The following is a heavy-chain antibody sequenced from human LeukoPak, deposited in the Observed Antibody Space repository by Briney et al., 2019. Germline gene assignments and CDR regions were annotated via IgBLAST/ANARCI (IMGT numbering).Heavy chain of an antibody. Sequence: SETLSLTCGVSGYSVSSGYQWAWIRQSPGKGLEWIGSIYHSGSAHYNPSLKSRVTISVETSKNQFSLNMYSVTAADTAVYYCARDPRWLTPDCTSTSCYENYFDPWGQGTLVTVSS. D-gene: IGHD2-2*01. V-gene: IGHV4-38-2*02. CDR1: GYSVSSGYQ. J-gene: IGHJ5*02. CDR3: ARDPRWLTPDCTSTSCYENYFDP. CDR2: IYHSGSA.